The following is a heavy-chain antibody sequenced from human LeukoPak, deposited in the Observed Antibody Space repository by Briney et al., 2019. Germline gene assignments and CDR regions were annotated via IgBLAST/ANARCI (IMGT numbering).Heavy chain of an antibody. D-gene: IGHD4/OR15-4a*01. Sequence: GASVKVSCTASGYTFTGYYMHWVRQAPEQGLGGMGWINPNSGGTTYAQKFQGRVTMTRDTSISTAYMELSRLRSDDTAVYYCARGAIDYYYYMDVWGKGTTVTVSS. CDR3: ARGAIDYYYYMDV. CDR2: INPNSGGT. CDR1: GYTFTGYY. V-gene: IGHV1-2*02. J-gene: IGHJ6*03.